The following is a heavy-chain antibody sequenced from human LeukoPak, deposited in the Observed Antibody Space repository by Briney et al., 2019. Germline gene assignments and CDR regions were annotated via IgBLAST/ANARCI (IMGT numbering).Heavy chain of an antibody. CDR1: GFTLSSYW. CDR3: ARDRD. CDR2: IKQDGSEK. J-gene: IGHJ4*02. V-gene: IGHV3-7*01. Sequence: GGSLRLSCAASGFTLSSYWMSWVRPAPGKGLEWVANIKQDGSEKYYVASVKGRFTISRDNAKTSPHLPMYSLSAEDTGVYYCARDRDWGQGTLVTVSS.